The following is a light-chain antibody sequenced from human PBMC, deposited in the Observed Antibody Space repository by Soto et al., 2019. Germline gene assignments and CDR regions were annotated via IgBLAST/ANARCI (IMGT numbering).Light chain of an antibody. J-gene: IGLJ1*01. CDR2: LNSDGSH. V-gene: IGLV4-69*01. Sequence: QPVLTQSPSASASLGASVKLTCTLSSGHSSYAIAWHQQQPEKGPRYLMKLNSDGSHSKGDGIPDRFSGSSSVAERYLTISSLQYEDEADYYCQTWVTGIYVFGTGTKLTVL. CDR3: QTWVTGIYV. CDR1: SGHSSYA.